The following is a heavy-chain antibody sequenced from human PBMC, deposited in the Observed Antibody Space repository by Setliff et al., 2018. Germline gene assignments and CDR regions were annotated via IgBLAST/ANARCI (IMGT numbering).Heavy chain of an antibody. CDR3: ARRDSTGYYGYSFDF. CDR1: GDSISRSTYY. CDR2: VDHSGNT. J-gene: IGHJ4*02. V-gene: IGHV4-39*02. D-gene: IGHD3-22*01. Sequence: TSETLSLTCTVSGDSISRSTYYWGWIRQSPGKGLDWIGTVDHSGNTFYNPSLKSRVTISVDTSKNHFSLKLTSVSAADTAVYYCARRDSTGYYGYSFDFWGQGTQVTVSS.